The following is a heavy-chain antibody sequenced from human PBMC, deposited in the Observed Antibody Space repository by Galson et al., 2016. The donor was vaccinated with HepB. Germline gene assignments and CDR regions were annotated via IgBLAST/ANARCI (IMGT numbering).Heavy chain of an antibody. CDR3: ARLGDYGGNSESYYFDY. CDR2: IYSSGST. Sequence: TLSLTCTVSGGSISSSSYYWGWIRQPPGKGLEWIGSIYSSGSTYYNPSLKSRVTISVDTSKNQFSLKLSSVTAADTVVYYCARLGDYGGNSESYYFDYWGQGTLVTVSS. J-gene: IGHJ4*02. CDR1: GGSISSSSYY. D-gene: IGHD4-23*01. V-gene: IGHV4-39*01.